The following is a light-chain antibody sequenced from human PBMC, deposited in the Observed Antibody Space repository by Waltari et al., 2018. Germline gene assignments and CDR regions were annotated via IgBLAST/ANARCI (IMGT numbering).Light chain of an antibody. CDR3: QQYQTYVIT. CDR1: QSIGTW. J-gene: IGKJ5*01. CDR2: TAS. V-gene: IGKV1-5*03. Sequence: DIQMTQSPSTLSASVGDRVTITCRASQSIGTWLAWYQQKPGKAPKLLIYTASTLESGVPSRCSGSGSGTEFTLTISRLQPDDFATYYCQQYQTYVITFGQGTRLDIK.